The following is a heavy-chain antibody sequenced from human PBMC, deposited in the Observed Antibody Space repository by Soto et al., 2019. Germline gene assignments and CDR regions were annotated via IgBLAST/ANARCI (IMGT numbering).Heavy chain of an antibody. D-gene: IGHD3-22*01. CDR1: GFTFSAYA. V-gene: IGHV3-23*01. Sequence: PGGYLRLSCAASGFTFSAYAMNWVRQAPGKGLEWVPSIGGSGGSTYYADTVQGRFTIYRENPKNTLYLQMHSLRAENAAAYYFARARKCYDRSAYVYYFGSWGQGKLVPVSS. J-gene: IGHJ4*02. CDR3: ARARKCYDRSAYVYYFGS. CDR2: IGGSGGST.